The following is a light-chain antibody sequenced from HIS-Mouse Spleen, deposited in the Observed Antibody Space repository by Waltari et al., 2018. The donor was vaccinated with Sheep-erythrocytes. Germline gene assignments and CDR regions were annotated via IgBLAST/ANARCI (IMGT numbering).Light chain of an antibody. CDR2: DVS. V-gene: IGLV2-14*03. CDR3: SSYTSSSKVV. J-gene: IGLJ2*01. CDR1: SSDGGGYHY. Sequence: QSALTQPASVSGSPGQSIPISCTGTSSDGGGYHYGSWYQQHPGKAPNLMIYDVSNRPSGVSNRFSGPKSGNTASLTISGLQAEDEADYYCSSYTSSSKVVFGGGTKLTVL.